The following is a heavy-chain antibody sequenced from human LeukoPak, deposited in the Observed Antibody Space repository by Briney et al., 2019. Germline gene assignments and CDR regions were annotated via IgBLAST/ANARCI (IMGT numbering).Heavy chain of an antibody. Sequence: PGGSLRLSCAASGFSVSSNYMSWVRQAPGKGLEWVSVIYSGGYTYYADSVKGRFTISRDNSKNTAYLQMNSLRAEDTAIYYCARDEAFDIWGQGTMVTVSS. CDR2: IYSGGYT. CDR3: ARDEAFDI. V-gene: IGHV3-53*01. CDR1: GFSVSSNY. J-gene: IGHJ3*02.